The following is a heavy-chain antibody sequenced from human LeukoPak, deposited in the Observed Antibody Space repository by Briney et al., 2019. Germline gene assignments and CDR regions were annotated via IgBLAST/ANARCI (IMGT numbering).Heavy chain of an antibody. CDR1: GGSISSSSYY. CDR3: ARVIWSSGWYGGYYYYYYMDV. V-gene: IGHV4-61*01. Sequence: KLSETLSLTCTVSGGSISSSSYYWSWIRQPPGKGLEWIGYIYYSGSTNYNPSLKSRVTISVDTSKNQFSLKLSSVTAADTAVYYCARVIWSSGWYGGYYYYYYMDVWGKGTTVTVSS. CDR2: IYYSGST. D-gene: IGHD6-19*01. J-gene: IGHJ6*03.